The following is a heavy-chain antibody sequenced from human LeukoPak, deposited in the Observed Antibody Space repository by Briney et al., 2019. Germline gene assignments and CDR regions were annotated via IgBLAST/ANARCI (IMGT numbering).Heavy chain of an antibody. CDR1: GFTFSTCA. CDR2: INGGGGST. D-gene: IGHD2-21*01. J-gene: IGHJ3*02. V-gene: IGHV3-23*01. CDR3: ARVPCGGDCRSGAFDI. Sequence: GGSLRLSCAASGFTFSTCAMAWVRQAPGKGLEWVSAINGGGGSTFYADSVKGRFTISRDNSKDTLYLQMNSLRAEDTAVYYCARVPCGGDCRSGAFDIWGQGTMVTVSS.